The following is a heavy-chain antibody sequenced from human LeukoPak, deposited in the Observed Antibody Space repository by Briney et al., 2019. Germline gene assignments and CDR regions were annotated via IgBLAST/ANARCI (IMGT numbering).Heavy chain of an antibody. D-gene: IGHD6-13*01. Sequence: GGSLRLSCAASGFTFSSYGMHWVRQAPGKGLEWVAVISYDGSNKYYADSVKGRFTISRDNSKNTLYLQMNSLRAEDTAVCYCAKGRDSRDFDYWGQGTLVTVSS. V-gene: IGHV3-30*18. CDR1: GFTFSSYG. CDR2: ISYDGSNK. CDR3: AKGRDSRDFDY. J-gene: IGHJ4*02.